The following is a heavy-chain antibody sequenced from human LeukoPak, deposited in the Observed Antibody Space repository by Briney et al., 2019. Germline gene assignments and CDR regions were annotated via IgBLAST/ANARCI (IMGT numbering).Heavy chain of an antibody. D-gene: IGHD3-3*01. Sequence: GESLKISCKGSGYIFTNYWIGWVRQMPGKGLEWMGFIYPADSDTRYSPSFEGQVTISVGKSITTAFLQWNSLQVSDSAMYYCARLKRLLGHEDNGLDVWGQGTLLTVSS. CDR3: ARLKRLLGHEDNGLDV. J-gene: IGHJ3*01. V-gene: IGHV5-51*01. CDR2: IYPADSDT. CDR1: GYIFTNYW.